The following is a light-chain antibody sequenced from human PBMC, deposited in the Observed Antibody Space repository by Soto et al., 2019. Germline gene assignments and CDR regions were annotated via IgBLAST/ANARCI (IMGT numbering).Light chain of an antibody. CDR2: AAS. CDR1: QSISSY. V-gene: IGKV1-39*01. Sequence: DIQMTQSPSPLSASVGDRVTITCRASQSISSYLNWYQQKPGKAPNLLIYAASSLQSGVPSRFGGSGSGTDFTLTISSLQPEDFATYYCQQSYSTPYTFGQGTKLEIK. J-gene: IGKJ2*01. CDR3: QQSYSTPYT.